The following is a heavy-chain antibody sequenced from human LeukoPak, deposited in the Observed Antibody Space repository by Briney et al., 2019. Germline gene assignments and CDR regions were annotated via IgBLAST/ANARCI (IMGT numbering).Heavy chain of an antibody. Sequence: ASVKVSCKASGGTFSSYAISWVRQAPGQGLEWMGGIIPIFGTANYAQKFQGRVTITTDESTSTAYMELSSLRSEDTAVYYCARDSRGHSSSSFFDYWGQGTLVTVSS. V-gene: IGHV1-69*05. D-gene: IGHD6-6*01. CDR1: GGTFSSYA. CDR2: IIPIFGTA. CDR3: ARDSRGHSSSSFFDY. J-gene: IGHJ4*02.